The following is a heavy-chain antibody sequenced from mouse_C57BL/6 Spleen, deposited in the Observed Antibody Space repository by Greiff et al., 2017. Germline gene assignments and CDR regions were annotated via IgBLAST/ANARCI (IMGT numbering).Heavy chain of an antibody. D-gene: IGHD2-2*01. J-gene: IGHJ1*03. V-gene: IGHV1-54*01. CDR1: GYAFTNYL. Sequence: QVQLQQSGAELVRPGTSVKVSCKASGYAFTNYLIEWVKQRPGPGLEWIGVINPGSGGTNYNEKFKGQATLTADKSSSPACRQLSSLTSEDSAVYFCARDVLWLRYFDVWGTGTTVTVSS. CDR2: INPGSGGT. CDR3: ARDVLWLRYFDV.